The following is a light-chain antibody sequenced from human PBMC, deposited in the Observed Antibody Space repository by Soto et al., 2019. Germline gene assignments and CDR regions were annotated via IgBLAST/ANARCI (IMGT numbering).Light chain of an antibody. Sequence: EIVMTQSPATLSVSPGERATLSCRASQSVSSNLAWYQQKPGLAPRLLIYDASSRATGISDRFSGSGSGTDFTLTISRLEPEDFAVYYCQQYGRSPSFGGGTKVDI. CDR3: QQYGRSPS. J-gene: IGKJ4*01. CDR2: DAS. V-gene: IGKV3D-20*01. CDR1: QSVSSN.